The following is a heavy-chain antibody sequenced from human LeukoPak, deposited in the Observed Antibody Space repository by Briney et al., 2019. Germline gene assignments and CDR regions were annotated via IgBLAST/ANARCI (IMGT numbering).Heavy chain of an antibody. Sequence: SETLSLTCTVSGGSISSYYWSWIRQPPGKGLEWIGYIYYSGSTNYNPSLKSRVTISVDTSKNQFSLKLSSVTAADTAVYYCARERDYYYYMDVWGKGTTVTVSS. CDR3: ARERDYYYYMDV. J-gene: IGHJ6*03. V-gene: IGHV4-59*12. CDR2: IYYSGST. CDR1: GGSISSYY.